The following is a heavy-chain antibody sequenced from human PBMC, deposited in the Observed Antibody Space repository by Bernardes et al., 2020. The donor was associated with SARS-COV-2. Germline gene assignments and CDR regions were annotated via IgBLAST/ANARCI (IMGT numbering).Heavy chain of an antibody. CDR2: IYYSGST. J-gene: IGHJ3*01. Sequence: SETLSLTCTVSGVSISSSSYYWGWIRQPPGKGLEWIGSIYYSGSTYYNPSLKSRVTISVDTSKNQFSLKLSSVTAADTAVYYCARLGFREIKGPPGHWGQGTMVTVSS. V-gene: IGHV4-39*01. CDR3: ARLGFREIKGPPGH. CDR1: GVSISSSSYY.